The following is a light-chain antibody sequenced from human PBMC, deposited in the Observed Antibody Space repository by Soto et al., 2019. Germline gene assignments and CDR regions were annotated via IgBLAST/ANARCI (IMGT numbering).Light chain of an antibody. CDR1: SSDVGGYNY. J-gene: IGLJ1*01. CDR3: SSYTSSSTRV. Sequence: QSALTQPASVSGSPGQSITISCTGTSSDVGGYNYVSWYQQNPGKAPKLMIYDVNNRPSGVSYRFSGSKSGNTASLTISGLQAEDEADDYCSSYTSSSTRVFGTGTKLTVL. V-gene: IGLV2-14*01. CDR2: DVN.